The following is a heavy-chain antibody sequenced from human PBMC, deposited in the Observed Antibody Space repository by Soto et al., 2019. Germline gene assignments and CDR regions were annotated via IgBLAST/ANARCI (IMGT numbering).Heavy chain of an antibody. D-gene: IGHD3-3*01. Sequence: ASVKVSCKASGYTFTSYDINWVRQAPGQRLEWMGWINAGNGNTKYSQKFQGRVTITRDTSASTAYMELSSLRSEDTAVYYCAGGWDFWSGYPPGYGMDVWGQGTTVTVSS. J-gene: IGHJ6*02. CDR3: AGGWDFWSGYPPGYGMDV. V-gene: IGHV1-3*01. CDR2: INAGNGNT. CDR1: GYTFTSYD.